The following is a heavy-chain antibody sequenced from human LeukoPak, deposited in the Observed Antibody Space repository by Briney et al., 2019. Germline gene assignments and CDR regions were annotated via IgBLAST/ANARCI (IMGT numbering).Heavy chain of an antibody. D-gene: IGHD6-19*01. CDR1: GFTFSSYA. CDR3: ARDERRWEQWLVRTSGCNY. V-gene: IGHV3-30-3*01. CDR2: VSYDGSNK. Sequence: GGSLRLSCAASGFTFSSYAMHWVRQAPGKGLEWVAVVSYDGSNKYYADSVKGRFTISRDNSKNTLYLQMNSLRAGDTAVYYCARDERRWEQWLVRTSGCNYWGQGTLVTVSS. J-gene: IGHJ4*02.